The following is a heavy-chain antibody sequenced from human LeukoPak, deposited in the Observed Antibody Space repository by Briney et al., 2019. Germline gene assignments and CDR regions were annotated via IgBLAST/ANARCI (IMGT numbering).Heavy chain of an antibody. CDR2: INPNSGGT. Sequence: ASVKVSCKASGYTFIAYYMHWVRQAPGQGLEWMGWINPNSGGTHYAQTFQGRVTMTRDTSITTASMELSRLRSDDTALYYCARDRGILTGDDAFDIWGQGTMVTVSS. J-gene: IGHJ3*02. V-gene: IGHV1-2*02. CDR3: ARDRGILTGDDAFDI. CDR1: GYTFIAYY. D-gene: IGHD3-9*01.